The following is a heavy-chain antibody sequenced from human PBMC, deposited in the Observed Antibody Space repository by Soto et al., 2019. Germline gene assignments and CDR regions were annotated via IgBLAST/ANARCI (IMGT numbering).Heavy chain of an antibody. V-gene: IGHV6-1*01. D-gene: IGHD3-10*01. Sequence: SQTLSLTCAISGDSVSSNSAAWNWMRQSPSRALEWLGRTYYRSKWYNDYAVSVKSRITINPDTSKNQFSLQPNSVTPEDTAVYYCVRGSITMVRGVILWTYYFDYWGPGTLVTVFS. CDR1: GDSVSSNSAA. CDR2: TYYRSKWYN. CDR3: VRGSITMVRGVILWTYYFDY. J-gene: IGHJ4*02.